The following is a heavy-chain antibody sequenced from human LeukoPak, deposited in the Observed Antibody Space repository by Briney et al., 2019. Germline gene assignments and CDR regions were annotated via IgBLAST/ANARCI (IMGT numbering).Heavy chain of an antibody. D-gene: IGHD6-25*01. CDR1: GGSISSYY. V-gene: IGHV4-59*12. CDR3: ARASGIDAFDI. CDR2: IYYSGST. J-gene: IGHJ3*02. Sequence: SETLSLTCTVSGGSISSYYWSWIRQPPGKGLEGIGYIYYSGSTNYNPSLKSRVTISVDTSKNQFSLKRSSVTAADTAVYYCARASGIDAFDIWGQGTMVTVSS.